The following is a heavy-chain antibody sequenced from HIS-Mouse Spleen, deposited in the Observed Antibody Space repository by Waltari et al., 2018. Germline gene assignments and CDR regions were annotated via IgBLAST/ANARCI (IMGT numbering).Heavy chain of an antibody. CDR2: IRQDGSEK. Sequence: EVQLVESGGGLVQPGGSLRLSCAASGFTFSSYWMSWVRQAPGKGLEWVANIRQDGSEKYDGDSVKGRFPISTDNAKNSLYLQMNSLSAEDTAVYYCARDNGGSYFDYWGQGTLVTVSS. CDR1: GFTFSSYW. D-gene: IGHD2-8*01. J-gene: IGHJ4*02. V-gene: IGHV3-7*01. CDR3: ARDNGGSYFDY.